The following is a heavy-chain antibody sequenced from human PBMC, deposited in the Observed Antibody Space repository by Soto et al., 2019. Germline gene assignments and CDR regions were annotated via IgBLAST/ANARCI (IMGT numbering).Heavy chain of an antibody. Sequence: GGSLRLSCAASGFSVSDNYMSWVRQAPGKGLEWISVIYSSGDTYYADSVKGRFTISRDNSKNTLYLQMNSLRAEDTAVYYCAKADSGYDKVDFDYWGQGTLVTVSS. CDR1: GFSVSDNY. D-gene: IGHD5-12*01. V-gene: IGHV3-66*01. CDR3: AKADSGYDKVDFDY. CDR2: IYSSGDT. J-gene: IGHJ4*02.